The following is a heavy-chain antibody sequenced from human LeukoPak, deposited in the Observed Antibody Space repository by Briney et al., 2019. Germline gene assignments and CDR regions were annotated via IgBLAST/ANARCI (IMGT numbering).Heavy chain of an antibody. J-gene: IGHJ4*02. CDR3: ANQYFDF. V-gene: IGHV3-30*02. Sequence: PGGSLRLSCAVSGFTLTSYDVHWVRQAPGMGLEWVAFLRSDGSEKDYADSVNGRFTISRDISKNTLNLQLNSLRAEDTAVYYCANQYFDFWGQGTLVTVSS. CDR2: LRSDGSEK. CDR1: GFTLTSYD.